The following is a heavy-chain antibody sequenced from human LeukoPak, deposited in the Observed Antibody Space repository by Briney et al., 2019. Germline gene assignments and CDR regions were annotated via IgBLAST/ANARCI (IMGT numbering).Heavy chain of an antibody. D-gene: IGHD3-22*01. CDR1: GFIVSSRH. J-gene: IGHJ5*02. CDR2: IYSGGGT. CDR3: ARDLYSSGP. Sequence: PGGSLRLSCAASGFIVSSRHMSWVRQAPGKGLEWVSVIYSGGGTNYADSVKGRFTISRDNSKNTLHLQLNSLRAEDTAVYYCARDLYSSGPWGRGTLVTVSS. V-gene: IGHV3-66*01.